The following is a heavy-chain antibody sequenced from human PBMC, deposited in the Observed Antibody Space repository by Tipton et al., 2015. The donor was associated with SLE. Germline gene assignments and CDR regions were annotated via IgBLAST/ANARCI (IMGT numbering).Heavy chain of an antibody. J-gene: IGHJ2*01. Sequence: TLSLTCAVSGFSICNTYYWGWIRQPPGKGLEWVGSVYHDGRAFYNPSLKSRLTMSIDTSTNQFSLNLGSVTAADTAIYYCARSSYDFAWYVDLWGRGTLVIVSS. D-gene: IGHD3-3*01. CDR1: GFSICNTYY. V-gene: IGHV4-38-2*01. CDR3: ARSSYDFAWYVDL. CDR2: VYHDGRA.